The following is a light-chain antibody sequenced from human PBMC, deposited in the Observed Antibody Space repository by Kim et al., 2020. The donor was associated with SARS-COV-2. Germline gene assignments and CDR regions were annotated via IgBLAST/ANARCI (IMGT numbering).Light chain of an antibody. CDR1: QNINTW. Sequence: ASVGSRVTITCRASQNINTWLACYQQKPGKAPKVLIYDASRLESSVTSRFSGSGSGTEFTLTISSLQPDDFSTYFCQQYNSYPWTFVQGTKVDIK. V-gene: IGKV1-5*01. CDR2: DAS. J-gene: IGKJ1*01. CDR3: QQYNSYPWT.